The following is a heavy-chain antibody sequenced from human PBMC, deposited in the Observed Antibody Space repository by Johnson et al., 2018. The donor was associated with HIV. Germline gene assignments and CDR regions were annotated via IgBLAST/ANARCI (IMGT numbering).Heavy chain of an antibody. V-gene: IGHV3-7*03. CDR3: ARDPEIAARADAFDI. CDR2: IKQDGSEK. D-gene: IGHD6-6*01. CDR1: GFTFSDSY. Sequence: MQLVESGGGLVQPGGSLILSCAASGFTFSDSYMSWIRQAPGKGLEWVSNIKQDGSEKYYVDSVKGRFTISRDNAKNSLYLQMNSLRAEDTAVYYCARDPEIAARADAFDIWGQGTMVTVSS. J-gene: IGHJ3*02.